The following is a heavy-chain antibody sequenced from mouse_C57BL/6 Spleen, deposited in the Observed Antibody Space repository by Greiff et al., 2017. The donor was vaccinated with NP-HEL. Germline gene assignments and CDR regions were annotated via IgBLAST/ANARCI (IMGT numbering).Heavy chain of an antibody. CDR3: ARGTYGNYFYAMDY. V-gene: IGHV1-4*01. Sequence: VQLQQSGAELARPGASVKMSCKASGYTFTSYTMHWVKQRPGQGLEWIGYINPSSGYTKYNQKFKDKATLTADKSSSTAYMQLSSLTSEDSAVYDCARGTYGNYFYAMDYWGQGTSVTVSS. CDR1: GYTFTSYT. CDR2: INPSSGYT. J-gene: IGHJ4*01. D-gene: IGHD2-1*01.